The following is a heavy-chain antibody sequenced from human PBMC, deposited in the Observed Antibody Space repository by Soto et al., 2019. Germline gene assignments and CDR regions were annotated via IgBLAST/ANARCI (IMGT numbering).Heavy chain of an antibody. CDR2: TYYRSKWYN. CDR1: GDSVSTNSAT. D-gene: IGHD2-8*01. V-gene: IGHV6-1*01. J-gene: IGHJ5*01. CDR3: ARLIGNSWLDS. Sequence: PSQTLSLTCAISGDSVSTNSATWDWIRQSPLRGLEWLGRTYYRSKWYNDYAVSVKGRITIIPDTSNNQLSLQLNSVTPDDTAVYYCARLIGNSWLDSWGQGTLVTVSS.